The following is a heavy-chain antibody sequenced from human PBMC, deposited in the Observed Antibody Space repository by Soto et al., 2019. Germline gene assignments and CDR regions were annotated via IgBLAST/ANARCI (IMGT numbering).Heavy chain of an antibody. D-gene: IGHD2-8*02. CDR3: ARDILSVGPRANDAFDV. Sequence: QVQLVQSGAEVRKPGASVNISCRASGFSFSDNLINWVRQAPGQSLEWMGWINPDNGNTRDSQTFQGRATISRLSSASIAYVEVSDLTSEDTAVYYCARDILSVGPRANDAFDVWGQGTMVTVSS. V-gene: IGHV1-3*01. CDR2: INPDNGNT. J-gene: IGHJ3*01. CDR1: GFSFSDNL.